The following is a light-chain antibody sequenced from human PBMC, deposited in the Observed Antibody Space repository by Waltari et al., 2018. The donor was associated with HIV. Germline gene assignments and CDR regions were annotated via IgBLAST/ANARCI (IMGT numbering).Light chain of an antibody. CDR3: QQYHNWPPYT. CDR2: GAS. Sequence: DIVMTQYPDSLAVSLGGRATITGRSIQSLLYKSSNKNYLAWFQQKPGQPPKLLIYGASTRESGVPDRFNGSGSGTDFTLTISSLQSEDFAVYYCQQYHNWPPYTFGQGTKLELK. J-gene: IGKJ2*01. CDR1: QSLLYKSSNKNY. V-gene: IGKV4-1*01.